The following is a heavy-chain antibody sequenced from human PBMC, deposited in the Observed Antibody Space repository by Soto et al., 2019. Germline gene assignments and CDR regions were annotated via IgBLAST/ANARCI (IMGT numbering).Heavy chain of an antibody. CDR1: GGSFSGYY. CDR2: INHSGST. CDR3: XRXXGRGXSSSWYDY. J-gene: IGHJ4*02. D-gene: IGHD6-13*01. Sequence: QVQLQQWGAGLLKPSETLSLTCAVYGGSFSGYYWSWIRQPPGKGLEWIGEINHSGSTNYNPSLKSRVTISVDTSKNQFSLXXSSXTAADXAXXYCXRXXGRGXSSSWYDYCGQGTLVTVSS. V-gene: IGHV4-34*01.